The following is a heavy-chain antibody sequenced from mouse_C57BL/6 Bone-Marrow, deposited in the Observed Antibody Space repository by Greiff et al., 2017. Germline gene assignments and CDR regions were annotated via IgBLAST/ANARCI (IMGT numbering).Heavy chain of an antibody. V-gene: IGHV1-50*01. D-gene: IGHD1-1*01. Sequence: VQLQQPGAELVKPGASVKLSCKASGYTFTSYWMQWVKQRPGQGLEWIGEIDPSDSYPNYNQKFKGKATLTVDTSSSTAYMQLSSLTSEDSAVYYCAREGITTVVAPLDFDVWGTGTTVTVSS. J-gene: IGHJ1*03. CDR3: AREGITTVVAPLDFDV. CDR1: GYTFTSYW. CDR2: IDPSDSYP.